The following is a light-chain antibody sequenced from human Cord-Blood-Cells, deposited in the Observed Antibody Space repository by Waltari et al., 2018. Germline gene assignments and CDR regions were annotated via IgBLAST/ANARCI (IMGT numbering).Light chain of an antibody. Sequence: QSALTQPASVSGSSGQSITISCTGTSSDAGGYNYVSWYQQHPGKAPKLMIYDVSNRPSGVSNRFSGSKSGNTASLTISGLQAEDEADYYCSSYTSSSVVFGGGTKLTVL. CDR1: SSDAGGYNY. CDR3: SSYTSSSVV. J-gene: IGLJ2*01. V-gene: IGLV2-14*01. CDR2: DVS.